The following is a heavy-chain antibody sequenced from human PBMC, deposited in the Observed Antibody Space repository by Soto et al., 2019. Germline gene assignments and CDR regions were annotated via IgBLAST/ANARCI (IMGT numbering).Heavy chain of an antibody. J-gene: IGHJ6*03. CDR3: AKEGDCGDYYYYYYMDV. CDR2: ISGSGGST. Sequence: GGSLRLSCAASGFTFSSYAMSWVRQAPGKGLEWVSAISGSGGSTYYADSVKGRFTISRDNSKDTLYLQMNSLRAEDTAVYYCAKEGDCGDYYYYYYMDVWGKGTTVTVSS. D-gene: IGHD4-17*01. V-gene: IGHV3-23*01. CDR1: GFTFSSYA.